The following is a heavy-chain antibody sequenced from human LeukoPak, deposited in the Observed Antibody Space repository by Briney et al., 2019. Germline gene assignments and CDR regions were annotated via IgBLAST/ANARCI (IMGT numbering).Heavy chain of an antibody. Sequence: ASVKVSCKASAYTFTGYFMNWVRQAPGQGLEWMGWINPNSGGTNYAQKFQGRVTMTRDTSISTAYMELSRLRSDDTAVYYCASSIVYCSSTSCYFNWGQGTLVTVSS. D-gene: IGHD2-2*01. CDR2: INPNSGGT. CDR1: AYTFTGYF. V-gene: IGHV1-2*02. CDR3: ASSIVYCSSTSCYFN. J-gene: IGHJ4*02.